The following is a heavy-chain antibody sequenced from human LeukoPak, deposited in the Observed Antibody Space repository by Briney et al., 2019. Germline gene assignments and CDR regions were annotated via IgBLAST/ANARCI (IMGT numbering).Heavy chain of an antibody. CDR3: ARAGGFGESQAFDI. J-gene: IGHJ3*02. D-gene: IGHD3-10*01. CDR2: INPNSGGT. CDR1: GYTFTGYY. Sequence: GASVKVSPKASGYTFTGYYMHWVRQAPGQGLEWMGWINPNSGGTNYAQKFQGRVTMTRDTSISTAYMELSRLRSDDTAVYYCARAGGFGESQAFDIWGHGTMFSVSS. V-gene: IGHV1-2*02.